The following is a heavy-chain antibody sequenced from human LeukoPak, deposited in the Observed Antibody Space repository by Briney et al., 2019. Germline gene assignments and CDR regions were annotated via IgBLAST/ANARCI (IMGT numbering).Heavy chain of an antibody. Sequence: GGSLRLSCAASGFTFDDYAMHWVRQAPGKGLEWVSGISWNSVTIDYADSVKGRFTISRDNAKNSLYLQMNSLRPEDTALYYCAKDMGSGSRGALGYWGQGTLVTVSS. CDR2: ISWNSVTI. D-gene: IGHD1-26*01. CDR1: GFTFDDYA. J-gene: IGHJ4*02. CDR3: AKDMGSGSRGALGY. V-gene: IGHV3-9*01.